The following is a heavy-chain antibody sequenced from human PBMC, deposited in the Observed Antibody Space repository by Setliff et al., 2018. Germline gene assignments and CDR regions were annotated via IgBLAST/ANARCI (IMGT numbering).Heavy chain of an antibody. CDR3: ALSSSWFKDFQH. J-gene: IGHJ1*01. V-gene: IGHV4-34*01. D-gene: IGHD6-13*01. CDR1: GGSFSGYY. CDR2: INHRGTT. Sequence: PSETLSLTCAVYGGSFSGYYWNWIRQAPGKGLEWIGEINHRGTTSYTPSLKGRVTISVDMSKNQFSLKVSPVTAADTAIYYCALSSSWFKDFQHWGQGTLVTVSS.